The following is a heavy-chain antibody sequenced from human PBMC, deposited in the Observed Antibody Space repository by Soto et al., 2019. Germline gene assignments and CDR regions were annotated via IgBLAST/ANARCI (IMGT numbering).Heavy chain of an antibody. CDR1: GDTFNFYS. J-gene: IGHJ4*02. D-gene: IGHD3-10*01. V-gene: IGHV1-69*02. Sequence: QVQLVQSGAEVKRPGSSVKVSCKASGDTFNFYSINWVRQAPGVGLEWVGRVNPILSMSNYAQRFQGRVTMTADKSTSTADMEVRSLRSEETAIYYCASSYGSGYRAFDYWGQGALVTVSS. CDR2: VNPILSMS. CDR3: ASSYGSGYRAFDY.